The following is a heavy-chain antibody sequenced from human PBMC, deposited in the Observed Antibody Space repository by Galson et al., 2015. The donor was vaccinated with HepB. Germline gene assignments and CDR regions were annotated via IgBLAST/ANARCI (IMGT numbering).Heavy chain of an antibody. V-gene: IGHV3-23*01. J-gene: IGHJ4*02. CDR1: GFTFSSYA. D-gene: IGHD2-15*01. CDR2: IGGLSGSR. CDR3: AKDAGIVVAATHFFDY. Sequence: LRLSCAASGFTFSSYAMSWVRQAPGKGLEWVSGIGGLSGSRNFADSVKGRFTISRDNSKNTLYLQMNSLRAEDTAVYFCAKDAGIVVAATHFFDYWGQGTLVTVSP.